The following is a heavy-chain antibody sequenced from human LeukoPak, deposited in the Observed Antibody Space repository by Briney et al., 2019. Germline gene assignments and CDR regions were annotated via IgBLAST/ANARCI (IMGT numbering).Heavy chain of an antibody. D-gene: IGHD2-15*01. CDR3: AKDWYSGPSTWFDP. CDR2: ISYDGSNK. J-gene: IGHJ5*02. Sequence: GGSLRLSCAASGFTFGSYAMHWVRQAPGKGLEWVAVISYDGSNKYYADSVKGRFTISRDNSKNTLYLQMNSLRAEDTAVYYCAKDWYSGPSTWFDPWGQGTLVTVSS. V-gene: IGHV3-30-3*01. CDR1: GFTFGSYA.